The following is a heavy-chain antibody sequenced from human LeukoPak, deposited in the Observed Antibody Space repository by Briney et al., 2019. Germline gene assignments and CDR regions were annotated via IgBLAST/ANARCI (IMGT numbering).Heavy chain of an antibody. CDR2: IYTSGST. J-gene: IGHJ4*02. D-gene: IGHD1-26*01. Sequence: SETLSLTCTVSGGSISSYYWSWIRQPAGKGLEWIGRIYTSGSTNYNPSLKSRFTMSVDTSKNQFSLKLSSVTAADTAVYYCATVEATGGQDYWGQGTLVTVSS. CDR1: GGSISSYY. CDR3: ATVEATGGQDY. V-gene: IGHV4-4*07.